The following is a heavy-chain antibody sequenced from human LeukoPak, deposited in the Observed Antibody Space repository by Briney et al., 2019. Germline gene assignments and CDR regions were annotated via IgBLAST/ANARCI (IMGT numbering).Heavy chain of an antibody. Sequence: GSSVKVSCKASGGTFSSNAISWVRQAPGQGLEWMGGIIPIFGTANYAQKFQGRVTITTDESTSTAYMELSSLRSEDTAVYYCARGRSGSYFPPDAFDIWGQGTMVTVSS. CDR2: IIPIFGTA. CDR3: ARGRSGSYFPPDAFDI. J-gene: IGHJ3*02. D-gene: IGHD1-26*01. V-gene: IGHV1-69*05. CDR1: GGTFSSNA.